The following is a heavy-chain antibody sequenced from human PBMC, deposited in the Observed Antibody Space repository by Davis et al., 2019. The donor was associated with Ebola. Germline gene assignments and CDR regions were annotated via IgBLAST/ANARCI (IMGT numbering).Heavy chain of an antibody. V-gene: IGHV5-51*01. Sequence: GESLKISCKASGYNFINYWIGWVRQMPGKGLEWMGIIYPGDSDTRYSPSFQGQVTISADKSISTAYLQWSSLKASDTAMYYCARTLTTPTHYYYGMDVWGQGTTVTVSS. J-gene: IGHJ6*02. D-gene: IGHD1-14*01. CDR2: IYPGDSDT. CDR1: GYNFINYW. CDR3: ARTLTTPTHYYYGMDV.